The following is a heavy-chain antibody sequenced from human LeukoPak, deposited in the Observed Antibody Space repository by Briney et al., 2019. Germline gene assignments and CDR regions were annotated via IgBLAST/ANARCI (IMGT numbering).Heavy chain of an antibody. J-gene: IGHJ4*02. Sequence: SETLSLTCTVSGVSISSYYWSWLRQPPGKGLEWVGYIYYSGSTNYNPSLKSRVTISVDTSKNQFSLKLSSVTAADTAMYYCARLKSSSGYFFDYWGQGTLVTVSS. CDR2: IYYSGST. D-gene: IGHD3-22*01. CDR1: GVSISSYY. V-gene: IGHV4-59*08. CDR3: ARLKSSSGYFFDY.